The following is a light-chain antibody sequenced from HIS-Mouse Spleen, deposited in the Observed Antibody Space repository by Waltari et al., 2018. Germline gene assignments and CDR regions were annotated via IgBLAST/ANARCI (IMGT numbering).Light chain of an antibody. V-gene: IGLV3-21*03. CDR3: QVWDSSSDHPV. CDR2: DDS. Sequence: SYVLTQPPSVSVAPGKTARITCGGNNIGSKSVHWYQQKPGQAPVLVVYDDSDRPPESPGRFEGSKCGNSATLTISRVEAGYEADYYCQVWDSSSDHPVFGGGTKLTVL. CDR1: NIGSKS. J-gene: IGLJ2*01.